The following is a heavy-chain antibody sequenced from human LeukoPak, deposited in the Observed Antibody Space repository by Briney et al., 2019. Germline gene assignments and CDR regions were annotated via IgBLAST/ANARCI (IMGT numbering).Heavy chain of an antibody. CDR3: ARQNVVPAAIDVYNWFDP. J-gene: IGHJ5*02. V-gene: IGHV3-11*03. CDR2: ISSSSSYT. CDR1: GFTFSDYN. D-gene: IGHD2-2*02. Sequence: GGSLRLSCAASGFTFSDYNMSWIRQAPGKGLEWVSYISSSSSYTNYADSVKGRFTISRDNAKNSLYLQMNSLRAEDTAVYYCARQNVVPAAIDVYNWFDPWGQGTLVTVSS.